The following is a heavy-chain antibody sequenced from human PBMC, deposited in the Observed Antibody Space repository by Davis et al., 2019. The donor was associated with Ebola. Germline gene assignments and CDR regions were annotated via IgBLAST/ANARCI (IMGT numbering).Heavy chain of an antibody. V-gene: IGHV3-73*01. CDR3: TRLTYCRRSCYNYAIDV. J-gene: IGHJ6*04. CDR1: GFTFSGSA. Sequence: GESLKISCAASGFTFSGSAMHWVRQASGKGLEWIGRFRGKANSYATGYAASVKGRFTIPRDNSKNTAYLQMNSLKTEDTAVYYCTRLTYCRRSCYNYAIDVWGKGTTVTVSS. D-gene: IGHD2-2*02. CDR2: FRGKANSYAT.